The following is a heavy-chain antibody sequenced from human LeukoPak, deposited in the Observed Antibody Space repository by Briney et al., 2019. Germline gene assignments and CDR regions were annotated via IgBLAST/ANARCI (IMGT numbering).Heavy chain of an antibody. CDR3: ARALSSWLNWYFDL. D-gene: IGHD6-13*01. J-gene: IGHJ2*01. Sequence: ASVKVSCKASVGTFSSYAISWVRQAPGQGLEWVGWINPNSGGTNYAQKFQGRVTMTRDTSISTAYMELSRLRSDDTAVYYCARALSSWLNWYFDLWGRGTLVTVSS. CDR2: INPNSGGT. CDR1: VGTFSSYA. V-gene: IGHV1-2*02.